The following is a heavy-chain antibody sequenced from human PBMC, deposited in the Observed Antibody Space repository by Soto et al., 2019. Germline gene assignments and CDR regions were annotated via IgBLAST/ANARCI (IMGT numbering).Heavy chain of an antibody. CDR2: ISAYNGNT. Sequence: QVQLVQSGAEVKKPGASVKVSCKASGYTFTSYGISWVRQAPGQGLEWMGWISAYNGNTNYAQKLQGRVTMTTDTSTSTAYMELRSLRSDDTAVYYCARDGEGNIVATIPYYYYGMDVWGQGTTVTVSS. J-gene: IGHJ6*02. D-gene: IGHD5-12*01. CDR3: ARDGEGNIVATIPYYYYGMDV. CDR1: GYTFTSYG. V-gene: IGHV1-18*01.